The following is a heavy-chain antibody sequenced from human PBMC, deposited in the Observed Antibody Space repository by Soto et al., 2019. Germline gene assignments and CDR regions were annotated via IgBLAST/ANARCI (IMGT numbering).Heavy chain of an antibody. Sequence: PGGSLRLSCAASGFTFSNAWMSWVRQAPGKGLEWVGRIKSKTDGGTTDYAAPVKGRFTISRDDSKNTLYLQMNSLKTEDTAVYYCTTDQPVTIFGVVSVYFDYWGQGTLVTVSS. CDR3: TTDQPVTIFGVVSVYFDY. J-gene: IGHJ4*02. V-gene: IGHV3-15*01. CDR2: IKSKTDGGTT. CDR1: GFTFSNAW. D-gene: IGHD3-3*01.